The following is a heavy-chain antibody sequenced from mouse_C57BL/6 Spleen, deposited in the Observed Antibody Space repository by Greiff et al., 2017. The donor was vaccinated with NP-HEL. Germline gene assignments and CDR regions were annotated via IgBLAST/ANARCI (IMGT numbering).Heavy chain of an antibody. CDR1: GFTFNTYA. D-gene: IGHD1-1*01. CDR2: IRSKSSNYAT. J-gene: IGHJ4*01. Sequence: EVQGVESGGGLVQPKGSLKLSCAASGFTFNTYAMHWVRQAPGKGLEWVARIRSKSSNYATYYADSVKDRFTISRDDSQSMLYLQMNNLKTEDTAMYYCVREGYYGLYYSAMEYWGQGTPVTVSS. V-gene: IGHV10-3*01. CDR3: VREGYYGLYYSAMEY.